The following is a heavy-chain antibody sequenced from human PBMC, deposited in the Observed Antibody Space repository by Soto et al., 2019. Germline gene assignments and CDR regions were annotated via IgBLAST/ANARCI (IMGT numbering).Heavy chain of an antibody. CDR1: GGSISSGGYS. CDR2: IYHSGST. D-gene: IGHD5-12*01. V-gene: IGHV4-30-2*01. J-gene: IGHJ4*02. Sequence: SETLSLTCAVSGGSISSGGYSWSWIRQPPGKGLEWIGYIYHSGSTYYNPSLKSRVTISVDRSKNQFSLKLSSVTAADTAVYYCAREGYSGYDFWGQGTLVTVSS. CDR3: AREGYSGYDF.